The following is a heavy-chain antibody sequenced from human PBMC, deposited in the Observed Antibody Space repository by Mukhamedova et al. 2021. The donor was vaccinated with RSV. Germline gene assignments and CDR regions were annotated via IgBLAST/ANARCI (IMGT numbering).Heavy chain of an antibody. D-gene: IGHD4-17*01. CDR2: ISSSQGTI. J-gene: IGHJ4*02. CDR3: ARDRHGDYALDY. V-gene: IGHV3-48*02. Sequence: VRQVPGKGLEWISYISSSQGTIYYAESVKGRFTISRDNAKSSLYLQMDSLRDEDTDVYYCARDRHGDYALDYWGQGALVTVYS.